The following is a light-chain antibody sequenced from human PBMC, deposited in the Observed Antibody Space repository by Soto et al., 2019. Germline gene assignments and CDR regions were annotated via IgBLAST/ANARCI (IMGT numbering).Light chain of an antibody. V-gene: IGLV1-40*01. Sequence: QLVLTQPPSVSGAPGQRVTISCTGSSSNIGAGYDVHWYQQLPGTPPKLLIYGNSNRPSGVPDRISGSKSGTSASLATTGLQAADEADYYCQSYDSSLSGYVVFGGGTKLTVL. CDR2: GNS. CDR1: SSNIGAGYD. J-gene: IGLJ2*01. CDR3: QSYDSSLSGYVV.